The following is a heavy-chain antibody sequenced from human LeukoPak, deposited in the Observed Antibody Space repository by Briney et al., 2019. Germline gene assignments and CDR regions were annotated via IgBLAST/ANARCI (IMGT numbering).Heavy chain of an antibody. D-gene: IGHD2-8*01. CDR2: VFYTGST. CDR3: ARDASGYCTNGVCYRSFDY. Sequence: PSETLSLTCRVSSGSMNTHYWSWIRQPPGKGLEWIGHVFYTGSTDYNPSLRSRVAISVDRPNNQFSLKLTSVNAADTAVYYCARDASGYCTNGVCYRSFDYWGQGTLVTVSS. J-gene: IGHJ4*02. CDR1: SGSMNTHY. V-gene: IGHV4-59*11.